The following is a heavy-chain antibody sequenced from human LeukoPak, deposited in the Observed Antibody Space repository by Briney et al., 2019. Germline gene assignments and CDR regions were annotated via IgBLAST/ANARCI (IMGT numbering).Heavy chain of an antibody. D-gene: IGHD3-22*01. V-gene: IGHV3-23*01. CDR2: LCGTAGCT. Sequence: GGSLRLSCQASGFTFYMYAMSWVRHAPGEGLEWVASLCGTAGCTFYPDSVKGRFTISRDNSKNVLYLRMNSLTAEDTAIYYCAKDRPNFHENSGHYYRRDGDSWGQGTLVTVSS. CDR3: AKDRPNFHENSGHYYRRDGDS. CDR1: GFTFYMYA. J-gene: IGHJ5*01.